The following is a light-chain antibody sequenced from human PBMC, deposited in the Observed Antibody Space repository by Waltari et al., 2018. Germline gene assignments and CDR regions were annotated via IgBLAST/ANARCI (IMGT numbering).Light chain of an antibody. CDR2: EVT. V-gene: IGLV2-8*01. J-gene: IGLJ2*01. CDR1: SKDVGAFDY. Sequence: QSALTQPPSASGSPGHSVTISCTGTSKDVGAFDYVSLYQQHPGKAPKVVISEVTKRPSGVPDRFSGSRSGNTAFLTVSGLQPEDEANYYCSSYAGTNNFVVFGGGTKLTVL. CDR3: SSYAGTNNFVV.